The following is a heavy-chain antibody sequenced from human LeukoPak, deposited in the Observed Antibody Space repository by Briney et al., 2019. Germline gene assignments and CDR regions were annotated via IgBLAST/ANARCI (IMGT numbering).Heavy chain of an antibody. V-gene: IGHV4-34*01. CDR3: ARRRDCTGGVCYTRLRVWFDP. D-gene: IGHD2-8*02. CDR2: INHSGST. J-gene: IGHJ5*02. Sequence: SETLSLTCAAYGGSFSCYYWSWIRHPPGKGLEWIGEINHSGSTNYNPSLKSRVTISVDTSKNQFSLKLSSVTAADTAVYYCARRRDCTGGVCYTRLRVWFDPWGQGTLVTVSS. CDR1: GGSFSCYY.